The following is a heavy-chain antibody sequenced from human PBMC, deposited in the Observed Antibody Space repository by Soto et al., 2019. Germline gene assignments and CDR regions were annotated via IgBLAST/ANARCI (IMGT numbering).Heavy chain of an antibody. Sequence: GASVKVSCKASGGTFSSYAIRWVRQAPGQGLEWMGGIIPIFGTANYAQKFQGRVTITADESTSTAYMELSSLRSEFTSVYFCASLHRTICGVSFDYWGQGTLVTVSS. J-gene: IGHJ4*02. CDR1: GGTFSSYA. V-gene: IGHV1-69*13. D-gene: IGHD3-3*01. CDR3: ASLHRTICGVSFDY. CDR2: IIPIFGTA.